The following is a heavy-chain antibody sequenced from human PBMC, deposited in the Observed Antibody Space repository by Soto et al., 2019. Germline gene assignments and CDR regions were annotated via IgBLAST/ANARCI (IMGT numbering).Heavy chain of an antibody. CDR2: ISGSGGTT. CDR3: AKDSWAIFGVPAGEYYAMDV. Sequence: LRLSCVASGFTFENYAMSWVRQAPGKGLEWVSAISGSGGTTYYSDSVKGRFTISRDNSRNTVYLQMNDLRVEDAAEYFCAKDSWAIFGVPAGEYYAMDVWGQGTTVTVSS. V-gene: IGHV3-23*01. J-gene: IGHJ6*02. CDR1: GFTFENYA. D-gene: IGHD3-3*01.